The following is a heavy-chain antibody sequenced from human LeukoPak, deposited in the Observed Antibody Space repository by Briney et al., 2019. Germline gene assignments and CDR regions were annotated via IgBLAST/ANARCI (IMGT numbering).Heavy chain of an antibody. J-gene: IGHJ4*02. CDR2: IYWDDDK. D-gene: IGHD6-13*01. Sequence: SGPTLVNPTQTLTLTCTFSGFSPSTSGGSVGWIRQPPGKALEWLALIYWDDDKRYSPSLKSRLTITKDTSKNQVVLTMTNMDPVDTATYYCAHRLGFIAAAAFDYWGQGALVTVSS. CDR3: AHRLGFIAAAAFDY. V-gene: IGHV2-5*02. CDR1: GFSPSTSGGS.